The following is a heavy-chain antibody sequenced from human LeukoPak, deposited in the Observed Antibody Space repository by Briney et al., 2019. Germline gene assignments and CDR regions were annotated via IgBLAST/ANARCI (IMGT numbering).Heavy chain of an antibody. CDR2: IHTSGST. J-gene: IGHJ5*02. CDR3: ARAHLGFDP. V-gene: IGHV4-4*07. CDR1: GASISISSYY. D-gene: IGHD3-16*01. Sequence: SETLSLTCSVSGASISISSYYWNWMRQPAGKGLEWIGRIHTSGSTNYNPSRKSRVTMSIDTSKNQFSLELTSVTAADTAVYYCARAHLGFDPWGQGALVTVSS.